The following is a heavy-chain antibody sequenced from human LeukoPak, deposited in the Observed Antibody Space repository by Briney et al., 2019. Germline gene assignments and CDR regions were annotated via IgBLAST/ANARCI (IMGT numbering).Heavy chain of an antibody. CDR3: ARRKITMIVVASRWFDP. CDR2: INHSGST. D-gene: IGHD3-22*01. CDR1: GGSFSGYY. J-gene: IGHJ5*02. Sequence: SETLSLTCAVYGGSFSGYYWSWIRQPPGKGLEWIWEINHSGSTNYNPSLKSRVTISVDTSKNQFSLKLSSVTAADTAVYYCARRKITMIVVASRWFDPWGQGTLVTVSS. V-gene: IGHV4-34*01.